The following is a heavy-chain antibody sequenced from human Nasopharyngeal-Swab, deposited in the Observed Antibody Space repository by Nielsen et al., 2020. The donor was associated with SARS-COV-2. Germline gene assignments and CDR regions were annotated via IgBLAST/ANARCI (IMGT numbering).Heavy chain of an antibody. J-gene: IGHJ4*02. Sequence: SETLSLTCTVSGDSIAYSTFYWGWIRQPPGKGREWIGNIYYNGNTYQNPSLKSRLTISVDKSKSQFSLQLSSVTAADTAVYYCVRSSSWYYFDYWAQGTQVTVSS. CDR3: VRSSSWYYFDY. V-gene: IGHV4-39*01. CDR2: IYYNGNT. CDR1: GDSIAYSTFY. D-gene: IGHD6-13*01.